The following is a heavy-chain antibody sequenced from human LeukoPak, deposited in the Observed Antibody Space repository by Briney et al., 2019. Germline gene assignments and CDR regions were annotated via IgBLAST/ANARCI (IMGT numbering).Heavy chain of an antibody. V-gene: IGHV1-18*01. CDR2: ISAYNGNT. CDR3: ARGARYSSGWYKGADY. Sequence: ASVTVSCKASGYTFTSYGISWVRQAPGQGLEWMGWISAYNGNTNYAQKLQGRVTITTDTSTSTAYMELRSLRSDDTAVYYCARGARYSSGWYKGADYWGQGTLVTVSS. D-gene: IGHD6-19*01. J-gene: IGHJ4*02. CDR1: GYTFTSYG.